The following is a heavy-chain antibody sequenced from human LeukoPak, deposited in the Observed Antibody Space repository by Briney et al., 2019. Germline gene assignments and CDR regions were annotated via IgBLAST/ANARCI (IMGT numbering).Heavy chain of an antibody. Sequence: PGGSLRLSCTASGFSFRSFAMSWVRQAPGQGLEWVSSISGGGEDTYYADSVKGRFTISRDNSETTLYLQMNSLGADDTALYYAPKTIANNTTPGLSYNTVLNAWAKGTTVTVS. J-gene: IGHJ6*03. CDR2: ISGGGEDT. D-gene: IGHD1-1*01. CDR3: PKTIANNTTPGLSYNTVLNA. CDR1: GFSFRSFA. V-gene: IGHV3-23*01.